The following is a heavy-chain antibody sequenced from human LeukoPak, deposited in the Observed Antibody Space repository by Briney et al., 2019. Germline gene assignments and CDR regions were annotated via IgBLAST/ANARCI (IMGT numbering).Heavy chain of an antibody. CDR3: ARGGYSYGLPIY. V-gene: IGHV4-59*01. CDR1: GGSISRYY. Sequence: SETLSLTCTVSGGSISRYYWSCIRHPPRKGLECIGYIYYSGRTNYNPSLKSRVTISVDTSKTQFSLKLSSVTAADTAVYYWARGGYSYGLPIYWGQGTLVTVSS. CDR2: IYYSGRT. J-gene: IGHJ4*02. D-gene: IGHD5-18*01.